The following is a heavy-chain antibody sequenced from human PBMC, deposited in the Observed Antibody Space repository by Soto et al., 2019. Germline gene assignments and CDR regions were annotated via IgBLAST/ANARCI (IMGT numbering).Heavy chain of an antibody. D-gene: IGHD2-2*03. CDR1: GFTFSSYG. V-gene: IGHV3-30*03. Sequence: GGSLRLSCAASGFTFSSYGMHWVRQAPGKGLEWVAVISYDGSNKYYVDSVKGRFTISRDKSKNTLYLQMNSLRPKDTAVYYCARQHGYAFDIWGQGTMVTVSS. J-gene: IGHJ3*02. CDR2: ISYDGSNK. CDR3: ARQHGYAFDI.